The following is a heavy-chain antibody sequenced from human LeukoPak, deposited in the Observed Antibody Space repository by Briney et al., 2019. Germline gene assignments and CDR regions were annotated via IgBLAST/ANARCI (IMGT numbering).Heavy chain of an antibody. CDR2: IYYSGST. Sequence: SETLSLTCTVSGGSISSGGYYWSWLRQHPGKGLEWIGYIYYSGSTYYNPSLKSRVTISVDTSKNQFSLKLSSVTAADTAVYYCARGPHDNWFDPWGQGTLVTVSS. CDR1: GGSISSGGYY. J-gene: IGHJ5*02. V-gene: IGHV4-31*03. CDR3: ARGPHDNWFDP. D-gene: IGHD3-16*01.